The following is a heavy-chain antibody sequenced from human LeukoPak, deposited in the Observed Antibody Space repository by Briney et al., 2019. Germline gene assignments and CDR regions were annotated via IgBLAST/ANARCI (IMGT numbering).Heavy chain of an antibody. CDR1: GFIFSSYS. J-gene: IGHJ4*02. V-gene: IGHV3-21*01. CDR2: ISTSSSYI. D-gene: IGHD5-18*01. CDR3: ARADWDTAMIDY. Sequence: GGSLRLSCAASGFIFSSYSMSWVRQAPGKGLEWVSSISTSSSYIYYADSVKGRFTISRDNAKNSLYLQMNSLRAEDTAVYYCARADWDTAMIDYWGQGTLVTVSS.